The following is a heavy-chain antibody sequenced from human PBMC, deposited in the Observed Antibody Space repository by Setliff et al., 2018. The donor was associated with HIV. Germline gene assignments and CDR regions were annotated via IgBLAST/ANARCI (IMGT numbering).Heavy chain of an antibody. V-gene: IGHV4-39*07. D-gene: IGHD1-20*01. Sequence: PSETLSLTCTVSGGSISRSSYYWGWIRQPPGKGLEWIGSIYYSGSTYYNPSLKSRVTISVDTSTNVFSLKVNSVTAADTAVYYCAGLTGTDFDYWGQGTLVTVS. CDR3: AGLTGTDFDY. J-gene: IGHJ4*02. CDR1: GGSISRSSYY. CDR2: IYYSGST.